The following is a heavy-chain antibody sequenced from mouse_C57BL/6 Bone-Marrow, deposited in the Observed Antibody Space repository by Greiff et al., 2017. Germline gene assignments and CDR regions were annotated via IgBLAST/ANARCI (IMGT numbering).Heavy chain of an antibody. V-gene: IGHV14-4*01. CDR1: GFNIKDDY. Sequence: LVESGAELVRPGASVKLSCTASGFNIKDDYMHWVKQRPEQGLEWIGWIDPENGDTEYASKFQGKATITADTSSNTAYLQLSSLTSEDTAVYYCTTFGYYYGLWYFDVWGTGTTVTVSS. D-gene: IGHD1-1*01. CDR2: IDPENGDT. J-gene: IGHJ1*03. CDR3: TTFGYYYGLWYFDV.